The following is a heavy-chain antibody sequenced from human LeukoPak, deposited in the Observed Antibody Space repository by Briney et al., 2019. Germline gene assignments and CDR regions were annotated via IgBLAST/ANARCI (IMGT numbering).Heavy chain of an antibody. CDR3: ATRYCSGGSCYYNHYNWFDP. CDR1: GFTFSSYG. CDR2: IRYDGSNK. D-gene: IGHD2-15*01. Sequence: PGGSLRLSCAASGFTFSSYGMHWVRQAPGKGLEWVAFIRYDGSNKYYADSVKGRFTISRDNSKNTLYLQMNSLRAEDTAVYYCATRYCSGGSCYYNHYNWFDPWGQGTLVTVSS. V-gene: IGHV3-30*02. J-gene: IGHJ5*02.